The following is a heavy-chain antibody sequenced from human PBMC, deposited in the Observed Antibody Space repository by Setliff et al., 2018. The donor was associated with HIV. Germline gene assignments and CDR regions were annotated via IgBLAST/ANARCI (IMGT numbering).Heavy chain of an antibody. J-gene: IGHJ6*03. CDR2: ISSRGGSV. Sequence: GGSLRLSCAGSGFTLSSHDMGWIRQAPGKGLEWVSSISSRGGSVYYADSVRGRFTISRDNANNLLYLQMNSLRAEDTAVYYCARRTTGYMDVWGKGTTVTVSS. CDR1: GFTLSSHD. D-gene: IGHD1-7*01. CDR3: ARRTTGYMDV. V-gene: IGHV3-21*01.